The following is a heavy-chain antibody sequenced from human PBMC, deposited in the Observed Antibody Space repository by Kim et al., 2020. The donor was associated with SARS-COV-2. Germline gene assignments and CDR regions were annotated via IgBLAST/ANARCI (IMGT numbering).Heavy chain of an antibody. CDR1: GFTFSGYW. J-gene: IGHJ4*02. D-gene: IGHD3-3*01. CDR3: ARDQGWSRDY. CDR2: IRQDGNEN. V-gene: IGHV3-7*03. Sequence: GGSLRLSCAASGFTFSGYWMNWVRQAPGKGLEWVANIRQDGNENYYVNSVKGRFTISRDNAKNSLYLQMNSLRAEDTAVYYCARDQGWSRDYWGQGVLVTVSS.